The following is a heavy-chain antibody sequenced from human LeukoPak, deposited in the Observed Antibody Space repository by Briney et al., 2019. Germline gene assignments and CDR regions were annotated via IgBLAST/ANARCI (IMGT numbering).Heavy chain of an antibody. Sequence: SETLSLTCAVYGGSFSGYYWSWIRQPPGKGLEWIGEINPSGSTNYNPSLKSRVTISVDTSKNQFSLKLSSVTAADTAVYYCARGRVRGVISYYYGMDVWGQGTPVTVSS. CDR1: GGSFSGYY. CDR2: INPSGST. CDR3: ARGRVRGVISYYYGMDV. V-gene: IGHV4-34*01. J-gene: IGHJ6*02. D-gene: IGHD3-10*01.